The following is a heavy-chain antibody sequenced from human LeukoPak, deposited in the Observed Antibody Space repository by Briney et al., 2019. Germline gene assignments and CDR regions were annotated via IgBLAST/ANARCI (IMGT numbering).Heavy chain of an antibody. CDR3: AKRMGYGGNSYYYGMDV. CDR1: GFTFGSYA. D-gene: IGHD4-23*01. V-gene: IGHV3-23*01. CDR2: ISGSGGST. J-gene: IGHJ6*02. Sequence: GGSLRLSCAASGFTFGSYAMSWVRQAPGKGLEWVSGISGSGGSTYYAGSVKGRFTISRDNSKNTLYLQMNSLRAEDTAVYYCAKRMGYGGNSYYYGMDVWGQGTTVTVSS.